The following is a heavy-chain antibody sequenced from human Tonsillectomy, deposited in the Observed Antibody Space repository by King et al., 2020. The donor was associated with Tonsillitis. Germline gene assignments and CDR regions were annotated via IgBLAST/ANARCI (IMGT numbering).Heavy chain of an antibody. J-gene: IGHJ4*02. V-gene: IGHV3-30*18. CDR1: EFTFSTYA. Sequence: VQLVESGGGVVLPGRSLRLSCAASEFTFSTYATHWVRQAPGKGLEWVAVISYDGGDKYYADSVKGRFTISRDNSRNKLYLQMSSLSAEDTAVYYCAKDLLDYDSSGYFDYWGQGTLVAVSS. CDR3: AKDLLDYDSSGYFDY. D-gene: IGHD3-22*01. CDR2: ISYDGGDK.